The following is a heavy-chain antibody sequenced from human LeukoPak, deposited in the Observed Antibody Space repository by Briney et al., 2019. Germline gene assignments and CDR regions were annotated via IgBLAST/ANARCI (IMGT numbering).Heavy chain of an antibody. V-gene: IGHV3-64*01. J-gene: IGHJ4*02. CDR3: ARGGPQDDYNIKYFDF. CDR2: ISDLGGSK. D-gene: IGHD5-24*01. Sequence: GGSLRLSCAASGFTFSNYAMHWVRQGPGKGLEYVSAISDLGGSKYYGHSVKGRFTISRDNSKNTLYLQMGSLRAEDMAVYYCARGGPQDDYNIKYFDFWGQGTLVTVSS. CDR1: GFTFSNYA.